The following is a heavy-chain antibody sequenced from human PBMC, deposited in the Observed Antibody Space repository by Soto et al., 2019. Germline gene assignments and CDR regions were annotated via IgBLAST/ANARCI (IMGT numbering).Heavy chain of an antibody. J-gene: IGHJ4*01. CDR1: GFSFSIYG. Sequence: QEQLVESGGGVVQPGRSLRLSCVASGFSFSIYGMYWVRQAPGKGLEWVAAISYDGSNKYYVDSVRGRFTISRDNSKNTVYLQMNSLRAEDTAVYYCAKPYSGSPPKNFDYWGQGTLVTVSS. V-gene: IGHV3-30*18. CDR3: AKPYSGSPPKNFDY. D-gene: IGHD1-26*01. CDR2: ISYDGSNK.